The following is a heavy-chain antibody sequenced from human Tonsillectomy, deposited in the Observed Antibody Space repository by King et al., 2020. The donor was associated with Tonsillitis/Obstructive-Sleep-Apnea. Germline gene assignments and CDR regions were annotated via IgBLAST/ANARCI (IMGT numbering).Heavy chain of an antibody. CDR1: GGSISSYY. CDR3: ARGVYDFWSGYYVYYYYYMDV. D-gene: IGHD3-3*01. V-gene: IGHV4-59*01. J-gene: IGHJ6*03. CDR2: IYYSGST. Sequence: QLQESGPGLVKPSETLSLTCTVSGGSISSYYWSWIRQPPGKGLEWIGYIYYSGSTNYNPSLKSRVTISVDTSKNQFSLKLSSVTDADTAVYYCARGVYDFWSGYYVYYYYYMDVWGKGTTVTVSS.